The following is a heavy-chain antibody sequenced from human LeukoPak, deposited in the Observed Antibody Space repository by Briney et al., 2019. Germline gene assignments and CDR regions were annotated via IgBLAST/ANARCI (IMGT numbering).Heavy chain of an antibody. Sequence: GGSLRLSCAASAFSSSSYEMNWVRQAPGKGLEWVSYISTSGSTIYYADSVKGRFTISRDNAKNSLYLQMNSLRAEDTAVYYCAGGSARFSGYDYFDYWGQGTLVTVSS. CDR1: AFSSSSYE. J-gene: IGHJ4*02. CDR2: ISTSGSTI. V-gene: IGHV3-48*03. CDR3: AGGSARFSGYDYFDY. D-gene: IGHD5-12*01.